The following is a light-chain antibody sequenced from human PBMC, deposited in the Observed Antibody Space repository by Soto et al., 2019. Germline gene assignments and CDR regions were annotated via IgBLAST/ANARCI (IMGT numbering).Light chain of an antibody. CDR3: QRRDS. CDR2: DAS. J-gene: IGKJ2*01. CDR1: QSVGSY. Sequence: EIVLTQSPATLSLSPGERATLSCRASQSVGSYLAWYQQRPGQPPRLLINDASNRATGIPARFSGSGSGTDFTLSIRSLEPEDFSFYYCQRRDSFGQGTKLEIK. V-gene: IGKV3-11*01.